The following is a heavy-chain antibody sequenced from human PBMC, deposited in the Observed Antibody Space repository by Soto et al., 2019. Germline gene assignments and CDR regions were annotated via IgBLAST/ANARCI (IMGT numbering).Heavy chain of an antibody. CDR2: IYYSGST. J-gene: IGHJ6*02. CDR1: GCSISSYY. CDR3: ARGGYSYGRDYGMDV. Sequence: ETLSLTCTVAGCSISSYYWSWIRQPPGKGLEWIGYIYYSGSTNYNPSLKSRVTISVDTSKKQFSLKLTSVTAADTAVYYCARGGYSYGRDYGMDVWGQGTTVTVSS. D-gene: IGHD5-18*01. V-gene: IGHV4-59*01.